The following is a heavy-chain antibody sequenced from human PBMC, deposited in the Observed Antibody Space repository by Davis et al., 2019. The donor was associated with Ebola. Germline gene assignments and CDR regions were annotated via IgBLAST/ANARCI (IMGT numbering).Heavy chain of an antibody. J-gene: IGHJ4*02. V-gene: IGHV3-30*02. D-gene: IGHD3-16*01. CDR3: AKDPKIGGAFFDY. Sequence: SRDNSKNTLYLQMNSLRAEDTAVYYCAKDPKIGGAFFDYWGQGTLVTVSS.